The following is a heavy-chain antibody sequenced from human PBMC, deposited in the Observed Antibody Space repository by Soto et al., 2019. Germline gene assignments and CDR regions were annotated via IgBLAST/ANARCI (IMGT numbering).Heavy chain of an antibody. CDR1: GYTFTSYG. CDR2: ISAYNGNT. D-gene: IGHD5-12*01. Sequence: QVQLVQSGAEVKKPGASVKVSCKASGYTFTSYGISWVRQAPGQGLEWMGWISAYNGNTNYAQKLQGRVTMTTDTSTSTAYMGLGSLRSDDRVVYYGAGEGGYDYFCYYGMDVWGQGTTVTVSS. CDR3: AGEGGYDYFCYYGMDV. V-gene: IGHV1-18*01. J-gene: IGHJ6*02.